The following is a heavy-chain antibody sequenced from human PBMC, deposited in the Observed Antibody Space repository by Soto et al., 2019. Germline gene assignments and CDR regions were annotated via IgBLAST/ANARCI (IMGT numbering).Heavy chain of an antibody. V-gene: IGHV4-59*01. Sequence: TSETLSLTCTVSGGSIISYYWSWIRQPPGKGLEWIGYIYYSGSPNYSPSLESRVTISEDTSENQFSLKLSSVTAADTAIYYCAGGRDDYNGWYFDLWGRGTLVTVSS. CDR3: AGGRDDYNGWYFDL. CDR1: GGSIISYY. J-gene: IGHJ2*01. D-gene: IGHD4-4*01. CDR2: IYYSGSP.